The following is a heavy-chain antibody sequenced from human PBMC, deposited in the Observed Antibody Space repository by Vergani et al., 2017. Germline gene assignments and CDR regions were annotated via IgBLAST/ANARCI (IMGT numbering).Heavy chain of an antibody. Sequence: EVQLVESGGGLVQPGRSLRLSCAASGFTFDDYAMHWVRQAPGKGLEWVSGISWNSGSIGYADSVKGRFTISRDKAKNSLYLQMNSLRAEDPALYYCAKDGAYTPRGGMDVWGQGTTVTVSS. D-gene: IGHD2-2*02. J-gene: IGHJ6*02. CDR2: ISWNSGSI. CDR1: GFTFDDYA. V-gene: IGHV3-9*01. CDR3: AKDGAYTPRGGMDV.